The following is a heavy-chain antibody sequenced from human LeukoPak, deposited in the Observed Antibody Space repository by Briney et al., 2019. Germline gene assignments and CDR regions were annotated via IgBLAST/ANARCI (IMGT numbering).Heavy chain of an antibody. Sequence: SETLSLTCAVSGYSISSGYYWGWIRQPPGKGLEWIGNIYHSGSTYYNPSLKSRVTISVDTSKNQFSLKLSSVTAADTAVYCCARMGSSGYYYQAFDYWGQGTLVTVSS. V-gene: IGHV4-38-2*01. CDR1: GYSISSGYY. J-gene: IGHJ4*02. CDR2: IYHSGST. D-gene: IGHD3-22*01. CDR3: ARMGSSGYYYQAFDY.